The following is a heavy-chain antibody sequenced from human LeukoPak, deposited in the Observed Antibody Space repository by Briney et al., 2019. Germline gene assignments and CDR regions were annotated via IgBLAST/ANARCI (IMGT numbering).Heavy chain of an antibody. Sequence: SGGSLRLSCVASGFIFNDYWMTWVRQAPGKGLEWVANIKQDGSEKYYVDSVKGRFTISRDNAKNSLYLQMNSLRAEDTAVYYCARGWGYSYGIDYWGQGTLVTVSS. CDR2: IKQDGSEK. CDR3: ARGWGYSYGIDY. CDR1: GFIFNDYW. D-gene: IGHD5-18*01. J-gene: IGHJ4*02. V-gene: IGHV3-7*01.